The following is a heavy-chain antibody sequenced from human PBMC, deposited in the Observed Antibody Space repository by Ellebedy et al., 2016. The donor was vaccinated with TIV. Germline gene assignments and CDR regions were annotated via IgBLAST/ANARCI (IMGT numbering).Heavy chain of an antibody. CDR3: ARDQDSGGYSPLDH. CDR1: GFTFGTIA. V-gene: IGHV3-23*01. J-gene: IGHJ6*02. CDR2: ISADGGKT. D-gene: IGHD3-22*01. Sequence: GESLKISCAASGFTFGTIAMSWVRQAPGKGLEWVSAISADGGKTYYTDSVRGRVTISRDNSKLTHYLEMNRLRAEETAIYYCARDQDSGGYSPLDHWGQGTTVTVSS.